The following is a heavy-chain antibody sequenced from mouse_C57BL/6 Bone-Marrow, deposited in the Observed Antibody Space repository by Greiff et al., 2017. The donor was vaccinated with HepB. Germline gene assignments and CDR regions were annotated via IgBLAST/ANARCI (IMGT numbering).Heavy chain of an antibody. CDR2: IDPETGGT. Sequence: QVQLQQSGAELVRPGASVTLSCKASGYTFTDYEMHWVKQTPVHGLEWIGAIDPETGGTAYNQKFKGKAILTADKSSTPAYMELRSLTSEDSAVYYCTRRPLTTAMDYWGQGTSVTVSS. CDR3: TRRPLTTAMDY. J-gene: IGHJ4*01. CDR1: GYTFTDYE. D-gene: IGHD1-1*01. V-gene: IGHV1-15*01.